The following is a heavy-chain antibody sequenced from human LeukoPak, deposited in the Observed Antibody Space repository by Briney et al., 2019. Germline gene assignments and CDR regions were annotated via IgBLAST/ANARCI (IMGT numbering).Heavy chain of an antibody. D-gene: IGHD3-3*01. CDR1: GYTFTSYV. J-gene: IGHJ4*02. CDR3: ARGLRDFWSGYYGFLTYYFDY. Sequence: ASVKVSCKASGYTFTSYVINWVRQATGQGLEWMGWMNPNSGNTGYAQKFQGRVTITRNTSISTAYMELSSLRSEDTAVYYCARGLRDFWSGYYGFLTYYFDYWGQGTLVTVSS. CDR2: MNPNSGNT. V-gene: IGHV1-8*03.